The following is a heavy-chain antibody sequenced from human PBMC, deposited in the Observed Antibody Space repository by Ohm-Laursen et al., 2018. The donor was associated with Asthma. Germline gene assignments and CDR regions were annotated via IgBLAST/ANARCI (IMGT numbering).Heavy chain of an antibody. CDR3: ARSKLTTAVAATYFDY. V-gene: IGHV1-8*01. CDR1: GYTFTSYD. Sequence: SVKVSCKASGYTFTSYDINWVRQATGQGLEWMGWMNPNSGSTGYAQKFQGRVTMTRNTSISTAYMELSSLRSEDTAVYYCARSKLTTAVAATYFDYWGQGTLVTVSS. D-gene: IGHD6-19*01. CDR2: MNPNSGST. J-gene: IGHJ4*02.